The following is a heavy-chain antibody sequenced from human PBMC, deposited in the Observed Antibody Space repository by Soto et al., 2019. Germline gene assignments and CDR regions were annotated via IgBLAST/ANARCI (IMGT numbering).Heavy chain of an antibody. CDR1: GGSISSGDYY. CDR3: ARLVQLLQGRWCDP. Sequence: QVQLQESGPGLVKPSQTLSLTCTVSGGSISSGDYYWSWIRQPPGKGLEWIGYIYYSGSTYYNPSLKIRVTISVDTSKNQCSLQLSSVTAADTAVYYCARLVQLLQGRWCDPWGQGTLVTVSS. V-gene: IGHV4-30-4*01. J-gene: IGHJ5*02. D-gene: IGHD2-15*01. CDR2: IYYSGST.